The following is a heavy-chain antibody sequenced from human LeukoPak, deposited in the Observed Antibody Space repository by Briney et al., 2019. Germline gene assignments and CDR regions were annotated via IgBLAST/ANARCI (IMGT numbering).Heavy chain of an antibody. Sequence: ASMKVSCKASGYTFTGYYVHWVRQAPGQGLEWMGWINPNSGGTNYAQKFQGRVIMTRDTSTSTVYMDLSSLTSDDTAVYYCARDLDYFGSSSLDNWGQGTLVTVSS. CDR1: GYTFTGYY. CDR3: ARDLDYFGSSSLDN. D-gene: IGHD3-10*01. J-gene: IGHJ4*02. CDR2: INPNSGGT. V-gene: IGHV1-2*02.